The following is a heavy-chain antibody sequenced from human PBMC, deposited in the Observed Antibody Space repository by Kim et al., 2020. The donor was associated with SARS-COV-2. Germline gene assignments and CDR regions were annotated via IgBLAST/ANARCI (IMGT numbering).Heavy chain of an antibody. V-gene: IGHV3-7*01. Sequence: GGSLRLSCAASGFTFSSYWMSWVRQAPGKGLEWVANIKQDGSEKYYVDSVKGRFTISRDNAKNSLYLQMNSLRAEDTAVYYCARDGKLRYFDWSQYYFDYWGQGTLVTVSS. J-gene: IGHJ4*02. CDR3: ARDGKLRYFDWSQYYFDY. CDR1: GFTFSSYW. D-gene: IGHD3-9*01. CDR2: IKQDGSEK.